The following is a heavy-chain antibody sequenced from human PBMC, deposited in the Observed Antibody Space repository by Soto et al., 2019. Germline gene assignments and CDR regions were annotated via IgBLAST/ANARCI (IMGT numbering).Heavy chain of an antibody. V-gene: IGHV3-53*02. CDR2: MYYGGTT. Sequence: EMRLVETGGGLIQPGGSLRLSCAASGFTVSRDHMSWVRQAPGKGLEWISVMYYGGTTYYADSVQGRFTISRDSSTNTLYLQMTDLRADDTAVYYCAREAAGFDLWGQGTMVTVSS. J-gene: IGHJ3*01. CDR3: AREAAGFDL. D-gene: IGHD6-13*01. CDR1: GFTVSRDH.